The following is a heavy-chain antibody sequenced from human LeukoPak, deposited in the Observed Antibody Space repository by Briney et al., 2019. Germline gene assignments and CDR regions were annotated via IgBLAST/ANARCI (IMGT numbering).Heavy chain of an antibody. Sequence: PSETLSLACTVSGGSIRSRSYYWGWIRQPPGKGLEWIGHIYYSENTNYNPSLKSRVTISVDTSKNQFSLKLSSVSAADTAVYYCARRSMEGVSEPLDYWGQGTLVTVSS. D-gene: IGHD2-8*01. J-gene: IGHJ4*02. CDR3: ARRSMEGVSEPLDY. CDR1: GGSIRSRSYY. CDR2: IYYSENT. V-gene: IGHV4-39*01.